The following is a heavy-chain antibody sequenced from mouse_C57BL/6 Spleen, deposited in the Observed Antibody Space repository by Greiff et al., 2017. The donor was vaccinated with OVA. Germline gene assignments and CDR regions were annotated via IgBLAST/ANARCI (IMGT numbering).Heavy chain of an antibody. CDR2: IHPNSGST. D-gene: IGHD3-2*02. V-gene: IGHV1-64*01. J-gene: IGHJ4*01. CDR1: GYTFTSYW. Sequence: QVQLQQPGAELVKPGASVKLSCKASGYTFTSYWMHWVKQRPGQGLEWIGMIHPNSGSTNYNEKFKSKTTLTVDKSSSTAYMQLSSLTSEDSAVYYCARWGRDSSGEDAMDYWGQGTSVTVSS. CDR3: ARWGRDSSGEDAMDY.